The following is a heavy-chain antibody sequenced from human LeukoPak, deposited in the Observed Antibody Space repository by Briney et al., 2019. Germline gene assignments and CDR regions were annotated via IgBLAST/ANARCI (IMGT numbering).Heavy chain of an antibody. CDR2: INAGNGNT. CDR1: GYTFSDYA. V-gene: IGHV1-3*01. Sequence: GASVKVSCKASGYTFSDYAVHWVRQAPGQRLEWMGWINAGNGNTKSSQRLQGRVTIIRDTSASTVYMELSSLRSEDTAVYYCAREHDFWSGYSYDLWGQGTLVTVSS. CDR3: AREHDFWSGYSYDL. J-gene: IGHJ5*02. D-gene: IGHD3-3*01.